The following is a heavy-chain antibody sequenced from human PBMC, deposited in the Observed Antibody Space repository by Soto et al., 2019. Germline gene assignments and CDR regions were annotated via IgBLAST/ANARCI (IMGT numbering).Heavy chain of an antibody. V-gene: IGHV3-15*01. CDR3: TTDLQAYCDGTTCYAGNYYYDDMDV. CDR2: IKSQGDGGTR. D-gene: IGHD2-2*01. J-gene: IGHJ6*02. CDR1: GFSFRNAW. Sequence: GGSLRLSCAASGFSFRNAWMSWVRQAPGKGLEWVGHIKSQGDGGTRDYAAPVKGRFTISRDDSENTLFLQMNSLKNEDTAVYFCTTDLQAYCDGTTCYAGNYYYDDMDVWGQGTTVTVSS.